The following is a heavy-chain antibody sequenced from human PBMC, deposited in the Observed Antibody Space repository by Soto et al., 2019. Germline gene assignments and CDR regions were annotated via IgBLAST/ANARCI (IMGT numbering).Heavy chain of an antibody. V-gene: IGHV4-31*03. D-gene: IGHD7-27*01. Sequence: QVQLQESGPGLVKPSQTLSLTCSVSGDSIRGGGHYWNWIRQFPGKGLEWIGYVYHSGSTHYNPSLRGRLTISIYTSKNQFSLRLISVTAAYTALYYCARDTGLAPTVWGYWGHGTQVTVSS. J-gene: IGHJ4*03. CDR2: VYHSGST. CDR3: ARDTGLAPTVWGY. CDR1: GDSIRGGGHY.